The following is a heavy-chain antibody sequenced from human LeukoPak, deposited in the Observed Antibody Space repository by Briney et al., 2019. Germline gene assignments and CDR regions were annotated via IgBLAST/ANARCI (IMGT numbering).Heavy chain of an antibody. CDR1: GYTLTELS. CDR3: ARTYCSGGSCYPELDY. CDR2: FDPEDGET. D-gene: IGHD2-15*01. V-gene: IGHV1-24*01. Sequence: ASVKVSCKVSGYTLTELSMHWVRQAPGKGLEWMGGFDPEDGETIYAQKFQGRVTMTEDTSTDTAYMELSSLRSEDTAVYYCARTYCSGGSCYPELDYWGQGTLVTVSS. J-gene: IGHJ4*02.